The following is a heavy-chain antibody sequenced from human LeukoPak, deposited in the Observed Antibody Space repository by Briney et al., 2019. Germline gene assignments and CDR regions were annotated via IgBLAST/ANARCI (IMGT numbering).Heavy chain of an antibody. J-gene: IGHJ3*02. V-gene: IGHV4-39*02. CDR2: IYYSGNT. CDR1: GGSISSSSYY. CDR3: ARDAVVHGDYGDAFDN. Sequence: SETLSLTCTVSGGSISSSSYYWAWIRRPPGKGLEWIGSIYYSGNTYYNPSLKSRVTISRDNAKNSLYLQMNSLRAEDTAVYYCARDAVVHGDYGDAFDNWGQGTMVTVSS. D-gene: IGHD4-17*01.